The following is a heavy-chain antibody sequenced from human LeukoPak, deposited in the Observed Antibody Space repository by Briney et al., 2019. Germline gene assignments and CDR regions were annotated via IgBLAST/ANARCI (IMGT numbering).Heavy chain of an antibody. V-gene: IGHV4-34*01. J-gene: IGHJ5*02. D-gene: IGHD3-10*02. Sequence: SETLSLTCAVYGGSFSGYYWSWIRQLPGKGLEWIGEINHSGSTNYNPSLKSRVTISVDTSKNQFSLKLSSVTAADTAVYYCARLYGVFDPWGQGTLVTVSS. CDR2: INHSGST. CDR1: GGSFSGYY. CDR3: ARLYGVFDP.